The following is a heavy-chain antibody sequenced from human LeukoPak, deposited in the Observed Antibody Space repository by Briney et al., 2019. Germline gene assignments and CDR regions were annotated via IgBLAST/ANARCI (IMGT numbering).Heavy chain of an antibody. CDR1: GYTLTELS. Sequence: ASVKVSCKVSGYTLTELSMHWVRQAPGKGLEWMGGFNPEDGETIYAQKFQGRVTMTEDTSTDTAYMELSSLRSEDTAVYYCATASSRHNYYDSSGYRDAFDTWGQGTMVTVSS. CDR2: FNPEDGET. CDR3: ATASSRHNYYDSSGYRDAFDT. J-gene: IGHJ3*02. D-gene: IGHD3-22*01. V-gene: IGHV1-24*01.